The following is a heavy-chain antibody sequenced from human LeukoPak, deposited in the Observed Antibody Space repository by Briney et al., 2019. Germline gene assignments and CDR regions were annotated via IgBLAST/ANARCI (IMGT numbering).Heavy chain of an antibody. D-gene: IGHD3-3*01. CDR1: GYTFTSYG. CDR3: ARFVYYDFWSGYLSGSQSLYFDY. Sequence: ASVKVSCKASGYTFTSYGISWVRQAPGQGLEWMGWISAYNGNTNYAQKLQGRVTMTTDTSTSTAYMELRSLRSDDTAVYYCARFVYYDFWSGYLSGSQSLYFDYWGQGTLVTVSS. V-gene: IGHV1-18*01. J-gene: IGHJ4*02. CDR2: ISAYNGNT.